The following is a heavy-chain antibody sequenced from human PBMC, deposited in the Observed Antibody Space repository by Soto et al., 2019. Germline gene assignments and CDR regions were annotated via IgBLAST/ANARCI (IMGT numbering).Heavy chain of an antibody. D-gene: IGHD1-1*01. V-gene: IGHV3-48*03. CDR2: IDRSGTAT. CDR3: ARGWVDGVHFDN. Sequence: EVQLVESGGGLVQPGGSLRLSCTASRFTVSDYEMNWVRLTPEKGLEWVSSIDRSGTATYYADSVKGRFTFSRDSAKNSLYLQMNSLRVEDTAVYYCARGWVDGVHFDNWGQGTLVTVSS. CDR1: RFTVSDYE. J-gene: IGHJ4*02.